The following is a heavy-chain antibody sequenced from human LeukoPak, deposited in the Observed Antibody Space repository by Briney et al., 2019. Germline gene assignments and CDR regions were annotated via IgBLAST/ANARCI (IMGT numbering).Heavy chain of an antibody. CDR2: IYHSGST. CDR1: GYSISSGYY. V-gene: IGHV4-38-2*02. D-gene: IGHD6-19*01. CDR3: ARAYSSGWYSDY. J-gene: IGHJ4*02. Sequence: SQTLSLTCTVSGYSISSGYYWGWIRQPPGKGLEWIGSIYHSGSTYYNPSLKSRVTISVDTSKNQFSLKLSSVTAADTAVYYCARAYSSGWYSDYWGQGTLVTVSS.